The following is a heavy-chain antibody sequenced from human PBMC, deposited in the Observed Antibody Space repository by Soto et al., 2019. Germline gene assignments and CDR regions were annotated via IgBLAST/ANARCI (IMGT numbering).Heavy chain of an antibody. CDR3: ARDLATFGPGPNEF. J-gene: IGHJ4*02. V-gene: IGHV1-18*01. Sequence: QVQLVQSGSEVKKPGASVKVSCQASGYFFTTYGISWVRQAPGQGLEWMGYISVKNGNTNYAQKFQGRVTLTTDTSTTTAYMELRRLTSDETAMYYCARDLATFGPGPNEFWGQGTLVTVSS. D-gene: IGHD2-8*01. CDR1: GYFFTTYG. CDR2: ISVKNGNT.